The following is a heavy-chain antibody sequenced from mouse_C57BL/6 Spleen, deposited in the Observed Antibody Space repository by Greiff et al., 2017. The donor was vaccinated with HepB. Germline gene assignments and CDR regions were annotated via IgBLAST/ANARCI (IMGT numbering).Heavy chain of an antibody. CDR1: GFNIKDDY. CDR2: IDPENGDT. J-gene: IGHJ4*01. Sequence: EVQLVESGAELVRPGASVKLSCTASGFNIKDDYMHWVKQRPEQGLEWIGWIDPENGDTEYASKFQGKATITADTSSNTAYLQLSSLTSEDTAVYYCTHGDYYAMDYWGQGTSVTVSS. CDR3: THGDYYAMDY. V-gene: IGHV14-4*01.